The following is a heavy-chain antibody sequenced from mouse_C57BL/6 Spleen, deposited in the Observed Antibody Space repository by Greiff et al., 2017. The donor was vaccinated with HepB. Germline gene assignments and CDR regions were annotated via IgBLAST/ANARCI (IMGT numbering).Heavy chain of an antibody. CDR3: AGGNEGDYFDY. J-gene: IGHJ2*01. Sequence: EVQRVESGGGLVKPGGSLKISCAASGFTFSSYAMSWVRQTPEKRLEWVATISDGGSYTNYTDKVKGRFTISRDNAKNNLYLQMSHLKSEDTAMYYCAGGNEGDYFDYWGQGTTLTVSS. CDR2: ISDGGSYT. CDR1: GFTFSSYA. V-gene: IGHV5-4*01.